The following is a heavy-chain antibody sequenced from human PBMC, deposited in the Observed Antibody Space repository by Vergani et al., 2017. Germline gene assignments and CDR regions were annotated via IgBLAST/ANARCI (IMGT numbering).Heavy chain of an antibody. V-gene: IGHV4-39*01. Sequence: QLHLHQSGPPLLKPSETLSLTCTLSGGSISSSSHFWGWLRQTPGKGLEWIGSIYYTGSAYYNPSLKSRVSISVDASKNQFSLKLSSVTAADSAVYYCARHDSGHYDASYYGLDVWGQGTTVTVSS. D-gene: IGHD3-16*01. CDR1: GGSISSSSHF. J-gene: IGHJ6*02. CDR3: ARHDSGHYDASYYGLDV. CDR2: IYYTGSA.